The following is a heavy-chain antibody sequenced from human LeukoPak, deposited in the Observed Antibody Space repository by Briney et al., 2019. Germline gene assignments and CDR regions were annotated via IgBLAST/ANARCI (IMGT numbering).Heavy chain of an antibody. CDR1: GGTFSSYA. CDR3: ARDQNGYGSGRILRGVNWFDP. Sequence: SVEVSCKASGGTFSSYAISWVRQAPGQGLEWMGGIIPIFGTANYAQKFQGRVTITADESTSTAYMELSSLRSEDTAVYYCARDQNGYGSGRILRGVNWFDPWGQGTLVTVSS. CDR2: IIPIFGTA. V-gene: IGHV1-69*13. D-gene: IGHD3-10*01. J-gene: IGHJ5*02.